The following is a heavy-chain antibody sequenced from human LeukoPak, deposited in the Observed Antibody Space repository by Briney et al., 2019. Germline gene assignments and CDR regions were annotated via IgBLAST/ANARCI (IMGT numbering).Heavy chain of an antibody. J-gene: IGHJ3*02. CDR1: GDSINSYY. CDR2: IYYSGST. D-gene: IGHD2-2*02. Sequence: PSETLSLTCTVSGDSINSYYWSWIRQPPGKGLEWIGYIYYSGSTNYNPSLKSRVTISVDTSKNQFSLKLSSVTAADTAVYYCARDRPNCSSTSCYKGGVDAFDIWGQGTMVTVSS. CDR3: ARDRPNCSSTSCYKGGVDAFDI. V-gene: IGHV4-59*01.